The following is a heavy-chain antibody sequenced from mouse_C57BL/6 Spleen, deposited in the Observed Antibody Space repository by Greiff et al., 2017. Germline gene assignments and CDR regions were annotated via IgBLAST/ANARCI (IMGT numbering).Heavy chain of an antibody. J-gene: IGHJ2*01. CDR2: IHPNSGST. Sequence: QVQLQQPGAELVKPGASVKLSCKASGYTFTSYWMHWVKQRPGQGLEWIGMIHPNSGSTNYNEKFKSKATLTVDKSSSTAYMQLSSLTSEDSAVYYCARWGSGRDFDYWGQGTTLTVSS. CDR1: GYTFTSYW. CDR3: ARWGSGRDFDY. V-gene: IGHV1-64*01. D-gene: IGHD3-2*02.